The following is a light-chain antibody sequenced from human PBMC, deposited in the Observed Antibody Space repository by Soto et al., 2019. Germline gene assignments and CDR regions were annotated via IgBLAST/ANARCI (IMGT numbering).Light chain of an antibody. Sequence: IQMTQSPSTLSASVGDRVTITCRASQAISNFLAWYQQKPGKVPKLLMYGAYTLPSGVPSRFSGSGSGTDFTLTISSIQPEDVATYYGQNYHSAPWTFGQGTKVEIK. CDR3: QNYHSAPWT. J-gene: IGKJ1*01. CDR2: GAY. V-gene: IGKV1-27*01. CDR1: QAISNF.